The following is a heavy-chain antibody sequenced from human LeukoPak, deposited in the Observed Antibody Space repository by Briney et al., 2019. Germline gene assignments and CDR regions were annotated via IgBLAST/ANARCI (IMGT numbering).Heavy chain of an antibody. CDR3: ASLSGGRYFDWLHNWFDP. D-gene: IGHD3-9*01. CDR1: GGTFSSYA. Sequence: EASVKVSCKASGGTFSSYAISWVRQAPGQGLEWMGGIIPIFGTANYAQKFQGRVTITADESTSTAYMELSSLRSEDTAVYYCASLSGGRYFDWLHNWFDPWGQGTLVTVSS. V-gene: IGHV1-69*13. J-gene: IGHJ5*02. CDR2: IIPIFGTA.